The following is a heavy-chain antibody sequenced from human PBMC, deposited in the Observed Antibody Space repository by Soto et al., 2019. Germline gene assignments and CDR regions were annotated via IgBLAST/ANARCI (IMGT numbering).Heavy chain of an antibody. CDR1: GFTFSSYA. CDR2: ISYDGSNK. V-gene: IGHV3-30-3*01. J-gene: IGHJ6*02. CDR3: ARGGGYYHYGMDV. Sequence: QVQLVESGGGVVQPGRSLRLSCAASGFTFSSYAMHWVRQAPGKGLEWVAVISYDGSNKYYADSVKGRFTISRDNSKNTLYLQMNSLRAEDTAVYYCARGGGYYHYGMDVWGQGTTVTVSS. D-gene: IGHD3-10*01.